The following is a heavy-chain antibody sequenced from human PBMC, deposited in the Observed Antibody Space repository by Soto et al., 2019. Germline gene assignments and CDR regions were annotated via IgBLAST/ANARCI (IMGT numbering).Heavy chain of an antibody. CDR1: GFTFSNAW. Sequence: GGSLRLSCAASGFTFSNAWMNWVRQAPGKGLEWVGRIKSKTDGGTTDYAAPVKGRFTISRDDSKNTLYLQMNSLKTEDTAVYYCTTDPPLDYYGSGHYYYYGMDVWGQGTTVTVSS. D-gene: IGHD3-10*01. CDR3: TTDPPLDYYGSGHYYYYGMDV. J-gene: IGHJ6*02. CDR2: IKSKTDGGTT. V-gene: IGHV3-15*07.